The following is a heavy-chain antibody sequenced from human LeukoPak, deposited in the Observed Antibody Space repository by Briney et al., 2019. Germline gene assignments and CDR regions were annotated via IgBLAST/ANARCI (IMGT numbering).Heavy chain of an antibody. CDR3: ARDPGSSSFDY. V-gene: IGHV3-7*01. CDR1: GFTFSSFW. D-gene: IGHD6-13*01. CDR2: IDQDGSVR. J-gene: IGHJ4*02. Sequence: GSLRLSCVASGFTFSSFWMSWVRQAPGKGLEFVANIDQDGSVRNYVDSVKGRFIISRDNAKNSLYLQMDSLRAEDTAVYFCARDPGSSSFDYWGLGTPVTVSS.